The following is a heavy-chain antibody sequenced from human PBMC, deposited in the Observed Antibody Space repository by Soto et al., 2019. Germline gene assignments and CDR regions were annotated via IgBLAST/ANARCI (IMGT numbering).Heavy chain of an antibody. J-gene: IGHJ3*01. CDR3: AREALRSLDLLYGVFDV. Sequence: QVHLVESGGGVVQPGESLRLSCVGSGFTFASFPIHWVRQAPGRGLEWLSLVSFDGTNTYSADSVRGRVSMSRDNSRDTSYLEIQHLRSDDTGIYYCAREALRSLDLLYGVFDVWGPGTMVTVSS. CDR2: VSFDGTNT. CDR1: GFTFASFP. D-gene: IGHD1-1*01. V-gene: IGHV3-30-3*01.